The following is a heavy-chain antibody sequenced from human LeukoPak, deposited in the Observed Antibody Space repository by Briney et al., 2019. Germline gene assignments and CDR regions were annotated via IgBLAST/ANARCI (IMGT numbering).Heavy chain of an antibody. J-gene: IGHJ4*02. Sequence: PRASVKVSCKASGGTFSSYAISWVRQAPGQGLEWMGGIIPIFGTANYAQKFQGRVTITADESTSTAYMELSSLRSEDTAVYYCARHPVTAIPLYFDYWGQGTLVTVSS. CDR3: ARHPVTAIPLYFDY. CDR1: GGTFSSYA. CDR2: IIPIFGTA. V-gene: IGHV1-69*13. D-gene: IGHD2-21*02.